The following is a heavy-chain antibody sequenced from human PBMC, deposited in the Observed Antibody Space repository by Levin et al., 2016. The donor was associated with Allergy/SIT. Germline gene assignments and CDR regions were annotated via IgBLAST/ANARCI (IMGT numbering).Heavy chain of an antibody. CDR2: INSDGSST. CDR3: ARAARAAGMKGWFDP. V-gene: IGHV3-74*01. Sequence: GESLKISCAASGFTFSSYWMHWVRQAPGKGLVWVSRINSDGSSTSYADSVKGRFTISRDNAKNTLYLQMSSLRAEDTAVYYCARAARAAGMKGWFDPWGQGTLVTVSS. D-gene: IGHD6-13*01. CDR1: GFTFSSYW. J-gene: IGHJ5*02.